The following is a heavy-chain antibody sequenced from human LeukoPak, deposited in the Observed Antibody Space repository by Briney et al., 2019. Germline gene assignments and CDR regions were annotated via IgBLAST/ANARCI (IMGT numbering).Heavy chain of an antibody. D-gene: IGHD1-26*01. V-gene: IGHV1-18*01. CDR1: GGTFSSYA. Sequence: GASVKVSCKASGGTFSSYAISWVRQAPGQGLEWMGWISTYNDNTNYAQKFQVRVTMTTDTSTSTAYMELRSLTSDDTAVYYCARGYPSDYWGQGTLVTVPS. J-gene: IGHJ4*02. CDR3: ARGYPSDY. CDR2: ISTYNDNT.